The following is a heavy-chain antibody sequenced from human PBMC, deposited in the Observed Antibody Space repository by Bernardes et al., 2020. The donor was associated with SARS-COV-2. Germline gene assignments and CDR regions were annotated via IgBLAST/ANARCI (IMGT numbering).Heavy chain of an antibody. CDR2: IIPIFGTA. CDR3: ARSYYYGSGSLKLNWFDP. J-gene: IGHJ5*02. V-gene: IGHV1-69*13. Sequence: SVKVSCKASGGTFSSYAISWVRQAPGQGLEWMGRIIPIFGTANYAQKFQGRVTITADESTSTAYMELSSLRSEDTAVYYCARSYYYGSGSLKLNWFDPWGQGTLVTVSS. CDR1: GGTFSSYA. D-gene: IGHD3-10*01.